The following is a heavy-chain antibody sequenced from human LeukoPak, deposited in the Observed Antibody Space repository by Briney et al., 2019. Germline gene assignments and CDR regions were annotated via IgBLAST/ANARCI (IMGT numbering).Heavy chain of an antibody. D-gene: IGHD3-9*01. CDR3: ARVMGDILGYHYSGMDV. CDR2: ISGSGSTI. J-gene: IGHJ6*02. Sequence: GGSLRLSCAASGFTFSDYYMSWVRQAPGKGLEWVPYISGSGSTIYYADSVKGRFTISRDNAKNSLYLQMNTLRAEDTAVYYCARVMGDILGYHYSGMDVWGQGTTVTVSS. V-gene: IGHV3-11*01. CDR1: GFTFSDYY.